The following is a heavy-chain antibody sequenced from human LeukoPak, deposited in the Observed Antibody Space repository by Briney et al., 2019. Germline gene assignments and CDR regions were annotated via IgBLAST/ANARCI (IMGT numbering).Heavy chain of an antibody. CDR3: ARGRSDCSGGSCYSKGDY. CDR1: VGSFSGYY. V-gene: IGHV4-34*01. J-gene: IGHJ4*02. D-gene: IGHD2-15*01. CDR2: INHSGST. Sequence: SETLSLTCAVYVGSFSGYYWSWIRQPPGKGLEWIGEINHSGSTNYNPSLKSRVTISVDTSKNQFSLKLSSVTAADTAVYYCARGRSDCSGGSCYSKGDYWGQGTLVTVSS.